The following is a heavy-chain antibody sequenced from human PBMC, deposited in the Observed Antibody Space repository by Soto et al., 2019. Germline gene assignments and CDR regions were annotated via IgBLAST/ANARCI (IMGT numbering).Heavy chain of an antibody. V-gene: IGHV1-3*01. J-gene: IGHJ4*02. CDR2: INAGSGNT. CDR3: ARPGAGRLSSYYFDY. CDR1: GYTFTSYA. Sequence: ASVKVSCKASGYTFTSYAMHWVRQAPGQRLEWMGWINAGSGNTKYSQKFQGRVTITRDTSASTAYMELSSLRSEDTAVYYCARPGAGRLSSYYFDYWGQGTLVTVSS. D-gene: IGHD3-16*01.